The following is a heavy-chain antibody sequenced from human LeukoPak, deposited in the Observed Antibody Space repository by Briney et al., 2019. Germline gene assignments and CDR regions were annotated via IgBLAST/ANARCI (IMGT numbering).Heavy chain of an antibody. CDR3: AKALAVITVTSPMDY. CDR1: GFTFSSYA. J-gene: IGHJ4*02. Sequence: PGGSLRLSCAASGFTFSSYAMSWVRQAPGKGLEWVSAISGSGGSTYYADSVKGRFTISRDNSKNTLYLQMNSLRAEDTAVYYCAKALAVITVTSPMDYWGQGTLVTVSS. CDR2: ISGSGGST. V-gene: IGHV3-23*01. D-gene: IGHD4-11*01.